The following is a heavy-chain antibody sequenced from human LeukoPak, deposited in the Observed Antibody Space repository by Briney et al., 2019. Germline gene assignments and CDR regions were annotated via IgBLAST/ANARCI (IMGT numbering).Heavy chain of an antibody. CDR1: GFTFSSYG. CDR2: ISYDGSNK. CDR3: TKRVLEGGYGTYYYYGMDV. J-gene: IGHJ6*02. V-gene: IGHV3-30*18. Sequence: GGSLRLSCAASGFTFSSYGIHWVRQAPGKGLEWVAVISYDGSNKYYADSVKGRFTISRDNSKNTLYLQMNSLRAEDTAVYYCTKRVLEGGYGTYYYYGMDVWGQGTTVTVSS. D-gene: IGHD5-18*01.